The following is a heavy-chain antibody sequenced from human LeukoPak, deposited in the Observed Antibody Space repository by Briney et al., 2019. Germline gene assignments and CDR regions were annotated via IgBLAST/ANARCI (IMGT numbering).Heavy chain of an antibody. D-gene: IGHD5-18*01. CDR1: GFTFSSYW. V-gene: IGHV3-74*01. CDR3: ARGGGYSYGFFDS. J-gene: IGHJ4*02. CDR2: INSDGSST. Sequence: PGGSLRLSCVASGFTFSSYWMHWVRQAPGKGLVWLSRINSDGSSTSYADSVKGRFTISRNNAKNTQYLQMNSLRAEDTALYYCARGGGYSYGFFDSWGQGTLVTVSS.